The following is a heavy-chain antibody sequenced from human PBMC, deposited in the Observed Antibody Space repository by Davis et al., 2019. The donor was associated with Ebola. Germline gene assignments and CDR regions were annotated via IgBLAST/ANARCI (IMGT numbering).Heavy chain of an antibody. V-gene: IGHV1-46*01. D-gene: IGHD2-15*01. J-gene: IGHJ5*02. Sequence: AASVKFSCKASGYTFTTYYMHWVRQAPGQGLELMGIINPSGGITTYAQKFQGRVTITADESTSTAYMELSSLRSEDTAVYYWPTHRLGYCSGGSCYNWFDPWGQGTLVTVSS. CDR2: INPSGGIT. CDR3: PTHRLGYCSGGSCYNWFDP. CDR1: GYTFTTYY.